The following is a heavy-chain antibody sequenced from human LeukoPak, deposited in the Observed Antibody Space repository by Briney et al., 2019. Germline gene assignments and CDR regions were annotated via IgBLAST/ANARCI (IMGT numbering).Heavy chain of an antibody. CDR3: AKDSSGASSSWYYYYYHMDV. J-gene: IGHJ6*03. V-gene: IGHV3-21*01. D-gene: IGHD6-13*01. Sequence: GGSLRLSCAASGFTFSSYSMNWVRQAPGKGLEWVSSISSSSSYIYYADSVKGRFTISRDNSKNTLYLQMSSLRAEDTAMYCCAKDSSGASSSWYYYYYHMDVWGKGTTVTVSS. CDR2: ISSSSSYI. CDR1: GFTFSSYS.